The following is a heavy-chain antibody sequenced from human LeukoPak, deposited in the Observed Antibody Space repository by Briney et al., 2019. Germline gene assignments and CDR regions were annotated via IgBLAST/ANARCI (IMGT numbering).Heavy chain of an antibody. CDR3: AKRGSPPQAAFDY. CDR2: ISWNSGSI. Sequence: GRSLRLSCAASGFTFDDYAMHWVRQAPGKGLEWVSGISWNSGSIGYADSVKGRFTISRDNAKNSLYLQMNSLRAEDTALYYCAKRGSPPQAAFDYWGQGTLATVSS. J-gene: IGHJ4*02. CDR1: GFTFDDYA. D-gene: IGHD6-13*01. V-gene: IGHV3-9*01.